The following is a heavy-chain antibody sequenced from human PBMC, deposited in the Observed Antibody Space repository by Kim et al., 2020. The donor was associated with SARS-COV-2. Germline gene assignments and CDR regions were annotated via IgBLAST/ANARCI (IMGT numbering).Heavy chain of an antibody. Sequence: GGSLRLSCAASGFSVSSHYMTWVRQAPGKGLEWVSVIYTNDRTYYADSVKGRFTISRDNSKNTLFLQMNSLTAGDTAVYYCARDTDSQSRFFDLWGRGTLVTVSS. D-gene: IGHD3-3*01. J-gene: IGHJ2*01. V-gene: IGHV3-53*01. CDR1: GFSVSSHY. CDR3: ARDTDSQSRFFDL. CDR2: IYTNDRT.